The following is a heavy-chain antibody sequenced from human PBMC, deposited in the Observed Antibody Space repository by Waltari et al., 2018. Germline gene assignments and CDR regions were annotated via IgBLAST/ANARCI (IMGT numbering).Heavy chain of an antibody. Sequence: QLQLQESGPGLVKPSETLSLTCTVSGGSISSSSYYWGWIRQPPGKGLEWIGSIYYSGSTYYNPALKGRVTISVDTSKNQFSLKLSSVTAADTAVYYCAGGTIYDYVWGSYRSSFYYWGQGTLVTVSS. CDR1: GGSISSSSYY. V-gene: IGHV4-39*01. D-gene: IGHD3-16*02. CDR3: AGGTIYDYVWGSYRSSFYY. J-gene: IGHJ4*02. CDR2: IYYSGST.